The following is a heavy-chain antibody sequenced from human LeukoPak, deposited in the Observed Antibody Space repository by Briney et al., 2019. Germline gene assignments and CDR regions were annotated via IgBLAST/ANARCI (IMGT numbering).Heavy chain of an antibody. CDR1: GFTFSSYS. V-gene: IGHV3-21*01. CDR2: ISSSSSYI. J-gene: IGHJ4*02. Sequence: GGSPRLSCAASGFTFSSYSMNWVRQAPGKGLEWVSSISSSSSYIYYADSVKGRFTISRDNAKNSLYLQMNSLRAEDTAVYYCARGSDIGYCTNGVCFFDYWGQGTLVTVSS. CDR3: ARGSDIGYCTNGVCFFDY. D-gene: IGHD2-8*01.